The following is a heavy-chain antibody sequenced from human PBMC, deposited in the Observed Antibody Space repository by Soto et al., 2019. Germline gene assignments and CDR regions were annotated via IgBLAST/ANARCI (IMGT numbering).Heavy chain of an antibody. V-gene: IGHV3-23*01. J-gene: IGHJ4*02. CDR3: AKERTYYYGSGAWGYFDY. CDR1: GFTFSSYA. D-gene: IGHD3-10*01. Sequence: EVQLLESGGGLVQPGGSLRLSCAASGFTFSSYAMSWVRQAPGKGLEWVSAISGSGGSTYYADSVKGRFTISRDNSKNKLYLQMNSLRAEDTAVYYCAKERTYYYGSGAWGYFDYWGQGTLVTVSS. CDR2: ISGSGGST.